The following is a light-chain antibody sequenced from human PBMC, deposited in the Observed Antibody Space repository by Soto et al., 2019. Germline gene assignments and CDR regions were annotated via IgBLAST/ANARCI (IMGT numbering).Light chain of an antibody. CDR3: QQRSNCL. Sequence: EIVLTQSPATLSLSPGERATLSCRASQSVSSYLAWYQQKPGQAPRLLIYDASNRATGIPARFSGSGSGTDFPLTISSLEPEDFAVYYCQQRSNCLFGGGTKVEIK. CDR2: DAS. J-gene: IGKJ4*01. V-gene: IGKV3-11*01. CDR1: QSVSSY.